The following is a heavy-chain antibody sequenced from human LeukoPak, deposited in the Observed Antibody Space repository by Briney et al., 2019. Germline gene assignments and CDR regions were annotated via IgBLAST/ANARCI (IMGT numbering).Heavy chain of an antibody. CDR1: GYTFTSYY. Sequence: ASVKVSCKASGYTFTSYYMHWVRQAPGQGLEWMGIINPSGGSTSYAQKFQGRVTITADESTSTAYMELSSLRSEDTAVYYCARGDKSSSGLDYWGQGTLVTVSS. V-gene: IGHV1-46*01. CDR3: ARGDKSSSGLDY. J-gene: IGHJ4*02. D-gene: IGHD6-6*01. CDR2: INPSGGST.